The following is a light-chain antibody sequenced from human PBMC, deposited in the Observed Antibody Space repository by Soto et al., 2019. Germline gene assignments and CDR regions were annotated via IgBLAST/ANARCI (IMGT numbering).Light chain of an antibody. Sequence: EIVLTQSPATLSLSPGERATLSCRASQSVGSYLAWYQQKPGQAPRLLIYEASNRATGIPARFSGSGSGTDFTLSISSLEPEDFAVYYCQQRSNWHFGPGTKVDIK. V-gene: IGKV3-11*01. CDR1: QSVGSY. CDR2: EAS. CDR3: QQRSNWH. J-gene: IGKJ3*01.